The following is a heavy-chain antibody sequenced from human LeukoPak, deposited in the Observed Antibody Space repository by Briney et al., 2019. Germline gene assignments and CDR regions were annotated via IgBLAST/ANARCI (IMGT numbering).Heavy chain of an antibody. CDR1: GFTFDDYA. CDR2: ISWNSGSI. D-gene: IGHD2-2*01. CDR3: AKSRGYCSSTGCFPESQYFQH. V-gene: IGHV3-9*01. Sequence: GRSLRLSCAASGFTFDDYAMHWVRQAPGKGLEWVSGISWNSGSIGYADSVKGRFTISRDNAKNSLYLQMNSLRAEDTALYYCAKSRGYCSSTGCFPESQYFQHWGQGTLVTVSS. J-gene: IGHJ1*01.